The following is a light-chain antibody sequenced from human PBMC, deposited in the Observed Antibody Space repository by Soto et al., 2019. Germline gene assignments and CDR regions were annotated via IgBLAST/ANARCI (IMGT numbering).Light chain of an antibody. V-gene: IGLV1-40*01. Sequence: QSVLTQPPSVSGAPGQRVTISCTGSSSNIGAGYDVHWYQQFPGRAPKILIYGDSNRPSGVPDRFSGSKSGTSASLAITGLQAEDEADYYCQSYDSGLFGLIFGEGTKLTVL. J-gene: IGLJ2*01. CDR1: SSNIGAGYD. CDR3: QSYDSGLFGLI. CDR2: GDS.